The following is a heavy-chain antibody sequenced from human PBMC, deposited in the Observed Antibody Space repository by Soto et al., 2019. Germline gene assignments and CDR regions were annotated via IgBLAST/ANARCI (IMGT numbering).Heavy chain of an antibody. V-gene: IGHV5-51*01. D-gene: IGHD3-3*02. J-gene: IGHJ6*02. CDR2: IYPGDSDT. CDR3: ASCKAPLSEYYYGMDV. Sequence: PGESLKISCKGSGYSFTSYWIGWVRQMPGKGLEWMGIIYPGDSDTRYSPSFQGQVTISADKSISTAYLQWSSLKASDTAMYYCASCKAPLSEYYYGMDVWGQGTTVTVSS. CDR1: GYSFTSYW.